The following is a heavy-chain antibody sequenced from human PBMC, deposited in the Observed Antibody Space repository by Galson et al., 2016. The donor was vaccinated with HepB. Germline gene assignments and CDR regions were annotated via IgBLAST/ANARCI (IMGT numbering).Heavy chain of an antibody. J-gene: IGHJ6*04. CDR3: VQGSTAPAV. V-gene: IGHV3-23*01. Sequence: SLRLSCAASGFTFSNYGMTWVRQAPGKGLEVVSSISRSGDGTDYADSVTGRFTISRDNSKNTLSLQMNSLTADDTAIYYCVQGSTAPAVWGKGTTVTVSS. D-gene: IGHD1-26*01. CDR2: ISRSGDGT. CDR1: GFTFSNYG.